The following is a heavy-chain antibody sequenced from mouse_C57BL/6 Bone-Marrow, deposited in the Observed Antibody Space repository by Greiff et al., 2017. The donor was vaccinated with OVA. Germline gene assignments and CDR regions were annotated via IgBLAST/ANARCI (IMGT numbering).Heavy chain of an antibody. Sequence: EVQLQQSGAELVRPGASVKLSCTASGFNIKDDYMHWVKQRPEQGLEWIGWIDPENGDTEYASKFQGKATITADTSSNTAYLQLSSLTSEDTAVYYCTYGNYFDYWGQGTTLTVSS. CDR3: TYGNYFDY. J-gene: IGHJ2*01. D-gene: IGHD2-1*01. CDR1: GFNIKDDY. V-gene: IGHV14-4*01. CDR2: IDPENGDT.